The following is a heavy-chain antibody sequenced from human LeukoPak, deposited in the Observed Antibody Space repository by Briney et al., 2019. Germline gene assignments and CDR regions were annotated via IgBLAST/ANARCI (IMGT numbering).Heavy chain of an antibody. CDR1: GFTFSIYS. CDR2: ISSSGDTI. D-gene: IGHD7-27*01. Sequence: GGSLRLSCAASGFTFSIYSMTWVRQAPGEGLEWVSYISSSGDTIYSGDSVKGRFAISRDNAKNSLYLQMNSLRAEDTAMYYCARDGFLGSPFDSWGQGTLVTVSS. V-gene: IGHV3-48*01. J-gene: IGHJ4*02. CDR3: ARDGFLGSPFDS.